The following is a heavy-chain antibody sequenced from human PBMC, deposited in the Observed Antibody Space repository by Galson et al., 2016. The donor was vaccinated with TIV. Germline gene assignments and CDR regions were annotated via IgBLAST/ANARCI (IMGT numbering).Heavy chain of an antibody. Sequence: SETLSLTCSVSGVSINSHYWSWIRQPPRKGLEWIASIYYSGDTNTNYNPSLNSRVTISVDTSKNQVSLKLMSVTAPDTAVYYCARAPYGENWYFDLWGRGTLVTVSS. D-gene: IGHD4-17*01. V-gene: IGHV4-59*08. J-gene: IGHJ2*01. CDR1: GVSINSHY. CDR2: IYYSGDTNT. CDR3: ARAPYGENWYFDL.